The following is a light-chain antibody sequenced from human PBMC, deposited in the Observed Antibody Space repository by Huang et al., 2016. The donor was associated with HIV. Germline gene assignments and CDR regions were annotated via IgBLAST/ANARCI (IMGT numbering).Light chain of an antibody. CDR1: QTIGSS. V-gene: IGKV6-21*02. Sequence: EIVLTQSPDFQSVTPKEKVTITCRASQTIGSSLNWDQQKPGQSPKLIIKYASQSIAGFPSRFSGSESGTDFTLTIDNLEAEDAAMYYCHQSSTLPLTFGQGTKVEIK. J-gene: IGKJ1*01. CDR2: YAS. CDR3: HQSSTLPLT.